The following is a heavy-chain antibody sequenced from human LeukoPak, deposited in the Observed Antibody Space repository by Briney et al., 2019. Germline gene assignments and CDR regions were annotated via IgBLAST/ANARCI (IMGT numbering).Heavy chain of an antibody. J-gene: IGHJ4*02. CDR3: ARSPGTTFGFSDY. V-gene: IGHV1-2*02. D-gene: IGHD3-16*01. CDR2: INPNSGGT. CDR1: GYXFSSYG. Sequence: ASVKVSCKASGYXFSSYGISWVRQAPGQGHEWVGWINPNSGGTNYAQNFQGRVTMTRDTSISTAYMELTRLRSDDTAVYYCARSPGTTFGFSDYWGQGTLVTVSS.